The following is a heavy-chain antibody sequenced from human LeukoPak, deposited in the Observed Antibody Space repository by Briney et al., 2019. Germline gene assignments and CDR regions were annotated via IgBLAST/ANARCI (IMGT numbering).Heavy chain of an antibody. D-gene: IGHD2-8*01. Sequence: GASVKVSCKTSGYTFTGYYMHWVRQAPGQGLEWMGWINPNSGGTNYAQKFQGRVTMTRDTSISTAYMELSRLRSDDTAVYYCARGSNGVGNWFDPWGQGTLVTVSS. CDR1: GYTFTGYY. CDR3: ARGSNGVGNWFDP. V-gene: IGHV1-2*02. J-gene: IGHJ5*02. CDR2: INPNSGGT.